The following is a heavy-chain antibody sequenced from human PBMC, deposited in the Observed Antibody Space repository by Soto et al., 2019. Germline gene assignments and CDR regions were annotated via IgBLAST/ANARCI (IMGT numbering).Heavy chain of an antibody. J-gene: IGHJ6*02. D-gene: IGHD5-12*01. CDR1: GYTFTSYY. V-gene: IGHV1-46*01. CDR3: ARPGQYSGYDSVPLDGMDV. Sequence: AASVKVSCKASGYTFTSYYMHWVRQAPGQGLEWMGIINPSGGSTSYAQKFQGRVTMTRDTSTSTVYMELSSLRSEDTAVYYCARPGQYSGYDSVPLDGMDVWGQGTTVTVSS. CDR2: INPSGGST.